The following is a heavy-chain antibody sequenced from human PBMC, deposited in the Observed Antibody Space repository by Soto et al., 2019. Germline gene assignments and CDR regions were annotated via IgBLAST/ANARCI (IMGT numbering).Heavy chain of an antibody. J-gene: IGHJ4*02. CDR3: AKPADDGDYSYLGYFDY. D-gene: IGHD4-17*01. Sequence: EVQLLESGGGLVQPGGSLRLSCAASGFTFSSYAMSWVRQAPGKGLEWVSAISGSGGSTYYADSVKGRFTISRDNSKNTLYLQMNSLRAEDTAVYYCAKPADDGDYSYLGYFDYWGQGTLVTVSS. CDR1: GFTFSSYA. CDR2: ISGSGGST. V-gene: IGHV3-23*01.